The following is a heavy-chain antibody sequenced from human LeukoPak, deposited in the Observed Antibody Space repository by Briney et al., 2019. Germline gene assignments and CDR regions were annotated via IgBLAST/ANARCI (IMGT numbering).Heavy chain of an antibody. CDR1: GGSISSYY. D-gene: IGHD3-22*01. Sequence: SETLSLTCTVSGGSISSYYWSWIRQPPGKGLEWIGYIYYSGSTNYNPSLKSRVTISVDTSKSQFSLKLSSVTAADTAVYYCARHGPYYYDSSGYYYENWFDPWGQGTLVTVSS. CDR2: IYYSGST. CDR3: ARHGPYYYDSSGYYYENWFDP. J-gene: IGHJ5*02. V-gene: IGHV4-59*08.